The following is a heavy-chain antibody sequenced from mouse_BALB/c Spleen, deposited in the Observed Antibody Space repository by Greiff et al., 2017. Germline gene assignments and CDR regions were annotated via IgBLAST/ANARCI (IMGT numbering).Heavy chain of an antibody. CDR3: DAWRYGPFAY. CDR1: GFNIKDYY. V-gene: IGHV14-4*02. CDR2: IDPENGDT. D-gene: IGHD2-10*02. Sequence: VQLKESGAELVRSGASVKLSCTASGFNIKDYYMHWVKQRPEQGLEWIGWIDPENGDTEYAPKFQGKATMTADTSSNTAYLQLSSLTSEDTAVYYCDAWRYGPFAYWGQGTLVTVSA. J-gene: IGHJ3*01.